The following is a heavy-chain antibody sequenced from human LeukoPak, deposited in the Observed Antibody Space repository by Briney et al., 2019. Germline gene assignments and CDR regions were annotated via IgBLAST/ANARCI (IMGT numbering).Heavy chain of an antibody. Sequence: PSETLSLTCTVSGGSISSSSYYWGWLRQPPGKGLEWIASIYYSGSTHHNPSLKSRVTISVDTSKSQFSLKLSSVTAADTAVYYCARQDVETAMAQYYFDSWGQGTLVTVSS. CDR2: IYYSGST. V-gene: IGHV4-39*01. CDR1: GGSISSSSYY. D-gene: IGHD5-18*01. J-gene: IGHJ4*02. CDR3: ARQDVETAMAQYYFDS.